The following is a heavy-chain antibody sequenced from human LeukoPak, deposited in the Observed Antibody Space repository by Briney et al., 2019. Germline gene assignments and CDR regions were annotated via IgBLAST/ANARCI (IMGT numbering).Heavy chain of an antibody. D-gene: IGHD6-19*01. Sequence: GASVKVSCKASGYTFTSYAMHWVRQAPGQRLEWMGWINAGNGNTKYSQKFQGRVTITRDTSASTAYMELSSLRSKDTAVYYCARERARQWLVLYYWGQGTLVTVSS. J-gene: IGHJ4*02. V-gene: IGHV1-3*01. CDR1: GYTFTSYA. CDR3: ARERARQWLVLYY. CDR2: INAGNGNT.